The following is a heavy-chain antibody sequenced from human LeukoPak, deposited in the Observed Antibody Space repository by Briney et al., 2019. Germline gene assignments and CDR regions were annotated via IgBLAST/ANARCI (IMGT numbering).Heavy chain of an antibody. CDR3: ARASRFGELSS. CDR2: IYYSGST. D-gene: IGHD3-10*01. CDR1: GGSFSSGSYY. V-gene: IGHV4-61*01. J-gene: IGHJ4*02. Sequence: SETLSLTCTVSGGSFSSGSYYWSWIRQPPGKGLEWIGYIYYSGSTNYNPSLKSRVTISVDTSKNQFSLKLSSVTAADAAVYYCARASRFGELSSWGQGTLVTVSS.